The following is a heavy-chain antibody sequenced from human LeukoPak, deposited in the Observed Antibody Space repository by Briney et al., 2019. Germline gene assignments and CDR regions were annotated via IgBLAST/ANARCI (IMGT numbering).Heavy chain of an antibody. CDR2: ISSSSYT. V-gene: IGHV3-11*06. CDR1: GFTFSDYY. D-gene: IGHD4-23*01. CDR3: ARDRRFELRGVFDY. Sequence: GGSLRLSCAASGFTFSDYYMSWIRQAPGKGLERVSYISSSSYTNYADSVKGRFTISRDNAKNSLYLQMNSLRAEDTAVYYCARDRRFELRGVFDYWGQGTLVTVSS. J-gene: IGHJ4*02.